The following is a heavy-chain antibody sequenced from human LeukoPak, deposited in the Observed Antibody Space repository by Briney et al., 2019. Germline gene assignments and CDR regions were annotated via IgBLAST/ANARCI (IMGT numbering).Heavy chain of an antibody. V-gene: IGHV1-2*06. CDR2: INPNSGGT. Sequence: ASVKVSCKASGYTFTSYYMHWVRQVPGQGLEWMGRINPNSGGTNYAQKFQGRVTMTRDTSISTAYMELSRLRSDDTAVYYCAQMATMENVDYWGQGTLVTVSS. CDR1: GYTFTSYY. CDR3: AQMATMENVDY. D-gene: IGHD5-24*01. J-gene: IGHJ4*02.